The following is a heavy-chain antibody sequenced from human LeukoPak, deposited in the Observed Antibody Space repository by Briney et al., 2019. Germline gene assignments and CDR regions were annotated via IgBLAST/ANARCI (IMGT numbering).Heavy chain of an antibody. J-gene: IGHJ4*02. Sequence: PGRSLRLSCAASGFTFNSYGIHWVRQAPGKGLEWVAVIWYDGNNKYYADSVKGRFTISRDSSKNTMYLQMNSLRAEDTAVYYCATEHTTVTSLLDYWGQGTLVTVSS. V-gene: IGHV3-33*01. D-gene: IGHD4-17*01. CDR3: ATEHTTVTSLLDY. CDR2: IWYDGNNK. CDR1: GFTFNSYG.